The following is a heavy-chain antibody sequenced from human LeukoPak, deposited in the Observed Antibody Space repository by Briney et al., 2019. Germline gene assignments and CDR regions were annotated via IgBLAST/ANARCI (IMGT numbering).Heavy chain of an antibody. V-gene: IGHV4-30-2*01. CDR2: LYHSGST. Sequence: SEALSLTCTVAGGSISSGGYYWSWIRQPPGKGLEWIGYLYHSGSTYYNPSHKSRVTISVDRSKTQFSLKLSSVTAADTAVYYCARDTIYGGPPPWGQGTLVTVSS. D-gene: IGHD4-23*01. J-gene: IGHJ5*02. CDR1: GGSISSGGYY. CDR3: ARDTIYGGPPP.